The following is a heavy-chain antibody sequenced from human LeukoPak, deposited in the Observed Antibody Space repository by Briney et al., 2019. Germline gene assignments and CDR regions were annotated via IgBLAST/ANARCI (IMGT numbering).Heavy chain of an antibody. CDR2: IYYSGST. CDR1: GGSISSGGYY. CDR3: ARDGRQFEGWLDY. D-gene: IGHD1-26*01. V-gene: IGHV4-31*03. J-gene: IGHJ4*02. Sequence: SETLSLTCTVSGGSISSGGYYWSWLRQQPGKGLEWIGYIYYSGSTYYNPSLKSRVTISVDTSKNQYSLKLSSVTAADTAVYYCARDGRQFEGWLDYWGQGTLVTVSS.